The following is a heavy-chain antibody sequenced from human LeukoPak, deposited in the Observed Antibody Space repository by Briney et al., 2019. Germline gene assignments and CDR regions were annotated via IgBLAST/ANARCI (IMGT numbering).Heavy chain of an antibody. CDR2: VSYDGSNE. J-gene: IGHJ6*02. D-gene: IGHD2-2*01. CDR1: GFPFSTYG. CDR3: AKGQGLYAPLRNYGMDV. Sequence: GRSLRLSCAASGFPFSTYGMNWVRQAPGKGLDWVAAVSYDGSNEFYADSVKGRFTISRDNSKNTLYLQMNSLRAEDTAVFYCAKGQGLYAPLRNYGMDVWGQGTTVTVSS. V-gene: IGHV3-30*18.